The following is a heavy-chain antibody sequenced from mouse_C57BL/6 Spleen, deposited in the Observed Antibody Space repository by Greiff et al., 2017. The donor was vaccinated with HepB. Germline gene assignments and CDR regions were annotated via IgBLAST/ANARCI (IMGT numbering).Heavy chain of an antibody. CDR2: INYDGSST. CDR1: GFTFSDYY. V-gene: IGHV5-16*01. Sequence: EVKLVESEGGLVQPGSSMKLSCTASGFTFSDYYMAWVRQVPEKGLEWVANINYDGSSTYYLDSLKSRFIISRDNAKNILYLRMSSLKSEDTATYYCARETGTGAMDYWGQGTSVTVSS. D-gene: IGHD4-1*01. CDR3: ARETGTGAMDY. J-gene: IGHJ4*01.